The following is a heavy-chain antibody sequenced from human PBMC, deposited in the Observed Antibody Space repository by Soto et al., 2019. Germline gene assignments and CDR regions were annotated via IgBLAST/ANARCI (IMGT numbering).Heavy chain of an antibody. Sequence: GAVNVTRKGTGYIFTSYRMNWVGQAPAQGREWMGWISAYNGNTKDAQKLQGRVTMTTDTSTSTAYMELRSLRSEDTGVYYCARDYSGDYANYSYYGMDVWGQGTTATVSS. J-gene: IGHJ6*02. CDR3: ARDYSGDYANYSYYGMDV. CDR2: ISAYNGNT. CDR1: GYIFTSYR. D-gene: IGHD4-17*01. V-gene: IGHV1-18*04.